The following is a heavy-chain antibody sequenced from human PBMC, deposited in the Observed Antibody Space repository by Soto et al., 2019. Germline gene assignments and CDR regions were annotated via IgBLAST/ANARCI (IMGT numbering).Heavy chain of an antibody. Sequence: ASVKVSCKASGYTFNDYAITWGRQAPGEGLEWVGWISASIGHTNYAQSFEGRVSVTTDRSTTTDYMELRSLRYDDTAVYYCARTAYCSGGTCMNRFDPRG. J-gene: IGHJ5*02. D-gene: IGHD2-15*01. CDR3: ARTAYCSGGTCMNRFDP. V-gene: IGHV1-18*01. CDR1: GYTFNDYA. CDR2: ISASIGHT.